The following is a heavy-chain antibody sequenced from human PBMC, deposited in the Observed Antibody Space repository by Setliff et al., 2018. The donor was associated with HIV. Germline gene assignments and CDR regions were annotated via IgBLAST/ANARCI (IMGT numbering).Heavy chain of an antibody. V-gene: IGHV4-34*01. CDR3: AKDTSRGLGAVMGRYFDS. D-gene: IGHD1-26*01. Sequence: SETLSLTCAVYGGSFSGYYWNWIRQSPGKGLEWIGEINHSGNTHYNPSLKSRVTISVDMSKEHFSLRLTSVTAADTAVYYCAKDTSRGLGAVMGRYFDSWGQGTLVTVSS. CDR2: INHSGNT. J-gene: IGHJ4*02. CDR1: GGSFSGYY.